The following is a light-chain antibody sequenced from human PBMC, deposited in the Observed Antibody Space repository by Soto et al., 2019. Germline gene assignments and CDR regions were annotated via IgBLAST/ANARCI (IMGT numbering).Light chain of an antibody. CDR1: QSISSW. V-gene: IGKV1-5*03. CDR2: KAS. Sequence: DIQMIQSPSTLSASVGDRVTITCRASQSISSWLAWYQKQPGRAPKLLISKASTLESGVPSRFSGSGSGTEFTLTISSLHPDDFATYDCQQYNTYYRTFGQGTKVEIK. CDR3: QQYNTYYRT. J-gene: IGKJ1*01.